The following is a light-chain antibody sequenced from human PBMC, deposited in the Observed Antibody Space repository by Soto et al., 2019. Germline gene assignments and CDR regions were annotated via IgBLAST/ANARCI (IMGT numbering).Light chain of an antibody. J-gene: IGLJ2*01. CDR3: CSYAGTANFVV. Sequence: QSALTQLASVSGSPGQSITISCTGTNSDIGIYNLVSWYQQQPGKVPKVIIYAVAKLPTGVSDRFSGSKSGNTASLTISGLQAEDDADYYCCSYAGTANFVVFGGCSKLTVL. CDR1: NSDIGIYNL. V-gene: IGLV2-23*02. CDR2: AVA.